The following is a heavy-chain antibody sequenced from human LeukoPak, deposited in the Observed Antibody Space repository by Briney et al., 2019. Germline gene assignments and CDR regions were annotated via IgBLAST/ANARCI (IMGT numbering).Heavy chain of an antibody. V-gene: IGHV1-2*02. J-gene: IGHJ4*02. CDR1: GYTFTGYY. CDR2: INPNSGGT. Sequence: ASVKVSCKASGYTFTGYYMHWVRQAPGQGLEWMGWINPNSGGTNYAQKFQGRVTMTRDTSISTAYMELSRLRSDDTAVYYCARESEGSSSYGDGGDIDYWGQGTLVTVSS. D-gene: IGHD5-18*01. CDR3: ARESEGSSSYGDGGDIDY.